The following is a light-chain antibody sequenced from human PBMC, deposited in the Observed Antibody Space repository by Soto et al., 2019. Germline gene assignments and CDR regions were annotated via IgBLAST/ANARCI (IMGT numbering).Light chain of an antibody. CDR2: RNS. CDR1: SSNIGAGFD. J-gene: IGLJ1*01. Sequence: QSLLTQPPSMSGAPGQMVTISCPGSSSNIGAGFDVHWYQHLPGTAPKVLIYRNSNRPSGVPDRFSGSKSGTSASLAITGLQAEDEADYYCHSYDNSLSSYVFGTGTKVTVL. CDR3: HSYDNSLSSYV. V-gene: IGLV1-40*01.